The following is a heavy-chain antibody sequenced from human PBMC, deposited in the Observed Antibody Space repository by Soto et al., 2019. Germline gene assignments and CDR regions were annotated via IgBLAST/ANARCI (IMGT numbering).Heavy chain of an antibody. CDR2: IRSDGTDT. Sequence: EVRLVESGGGLVQPGVSLRLSCEVSGFTFSSFWMHWVLQAPGKGLVWVSRIRSDGTDTTYAGSVKGRFTISRDNDKNTLYLQMNSLRVEDKGVYYCPKAPAVSGKLSEHWGQGTLVIVSS. CDR1: GFTFSSFW. V-gene: IGHV3-74*01. CDR3: PKAPAVSGKLSEH. D-gene: IGHD6-19*01. J-gene: IGHJ1*01.